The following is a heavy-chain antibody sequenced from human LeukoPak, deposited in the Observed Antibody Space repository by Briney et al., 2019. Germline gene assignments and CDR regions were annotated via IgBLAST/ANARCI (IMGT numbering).Heavy chain of an antibody. Sequence: GSLSLSCAASGFILSDHYMDWVRQAPGKGLEWLGRSRSKPKSYSTEYAASVKGRFTFSRDDLKNVLYLQMNSLNTEDTAMYYCARVSCSGDNCRLEHFDLWGRGTLVTVSS. J-gene: IGHJ2*01. CDR3: ARVSCSGDNCRLEHFDL. D-gene: IGHD2-15*01. V-gene: IGHV3-72*01. CDR2: SRSKPKSYST. CDR1: GFILSDHY.